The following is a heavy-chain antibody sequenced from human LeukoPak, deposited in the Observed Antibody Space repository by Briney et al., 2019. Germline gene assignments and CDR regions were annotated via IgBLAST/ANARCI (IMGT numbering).Heavy chain of an antibody. V-gene: IGHV4-59*01. CDR1: GGSISSYY. Sequence: SETLSLTCTVSGGSISSYYWSRIRQPPGKGPEWIGYIYYSGSADYNPSLKSRVTISVDTSKNQFSLKLTSVTAAGTATYYCARVGRGTPNWFDPWGQGTLVTVSS. CDR2: IYYSGSA. CDR3: ARVGRGTPNWFDP. D-gene: IGHD2-15*01. J-gene: IGHJ5*02.